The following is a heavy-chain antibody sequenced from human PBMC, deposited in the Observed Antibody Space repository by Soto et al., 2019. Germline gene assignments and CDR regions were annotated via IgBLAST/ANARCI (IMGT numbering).Heavy chain of an antibody. D-gene: IGHD2-21*02. CDR3: ATGDQLSAEVTGISFSF. V-gene: IGHV1-24*01. J-gene: IGHJ4*02. CDR1: GYTLRELN. Sequence: ASVKVSCKVSGYTLRELNLHWVRQAPGKGLEWLGGFDPAKDETLYVQKVQGRIAVTEDTSAVTAYMELRSLTFEDTAVYYCATGDQLSAEVTGISFSFWGQGTRVTVSS. CDR2: FDPAKDET.